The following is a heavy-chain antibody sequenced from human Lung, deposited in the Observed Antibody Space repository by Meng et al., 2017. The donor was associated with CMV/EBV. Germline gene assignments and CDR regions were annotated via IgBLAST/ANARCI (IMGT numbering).Heavy chain of an antibody. D-gene: IGHD1-26*01. Sequence: SCAASGFTFEDYGMSWVRQVPGKGLEWVSSIIWNGAGTSYADSVKGRFIISRDNAKNSLYLQMNSLRDEETALYYCARDRGSSEYYLENWGQGTXVTVSS. J-gene: IGHJ4*02. CDR1: GFTFEDYG. CDR2: IIWNGAGT. V-gene: IGHV3-20*04. CDR3: ARDRGSSEYYLEN.